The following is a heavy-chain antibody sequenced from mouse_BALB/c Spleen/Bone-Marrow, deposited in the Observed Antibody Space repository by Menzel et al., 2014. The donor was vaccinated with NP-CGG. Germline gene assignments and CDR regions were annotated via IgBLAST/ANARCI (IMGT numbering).Heavy chain of an antibody. CDR1: GYTFTDYA. CDR2: ISTYXGNT. Sequence: VQLQQSGPELVRPGVSVKISCKGSGYTFTDYAMHWVKQSHAKSLEWIGVISTYXGNTNYNQKFKGKATMTVDKSSSTAYMELARLTSEDSAIYYCARSNYGSSYVFDHWGQGTTLTVSS. D-gene: IGHD1-1*01. J-gene: IGHJ2*01. V-gene: IGHV1-67*01. CDR3: ARSNYGSSYVFDH.